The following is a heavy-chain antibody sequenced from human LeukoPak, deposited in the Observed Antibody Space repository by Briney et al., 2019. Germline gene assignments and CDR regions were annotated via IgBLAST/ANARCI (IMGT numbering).Heavy chain of an antibody. V-gene: IGHV4-59*12. CDR2: MYHGGTT. J-gene: IGHJ4*02. CDR1: GGSISSYY. CDR3: ARGEYYDSSGYFFDY. D-gene: IGHD3-22*01. Sequence: SETLSLTCTVSGGSISSYYWSWIRQPPGKGLEWIGYMYHGGTTKYNPSLKSRVTISPDTSKSQFSLKLTSVTAADTAVYYCARGEYYDSSGYFFDYWGQGTLVTVSS.